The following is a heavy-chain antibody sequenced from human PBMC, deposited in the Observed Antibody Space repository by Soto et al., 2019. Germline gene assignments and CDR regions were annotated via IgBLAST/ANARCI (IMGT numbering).Heavy chain of an antibody. CDR3: ARDRQGLYGYGDGHDAFDI. CDR1: GGSISSYY. D-gene: IGHD4-17*01. Sequence: SGTLSLTCTVSGGSISSYYWSWIRQPPGKGLEWIGYIYYSGSTNYNPSLKSLVTIAVDTSKNQFSLKLSSVTAADTAVYYCARDRQGLYGYGDGHDAFDICGQGTMVIGSS. V-gene: IGHV4-59*01. CDR2: IYYSGST. J-gene: IGHJ3*02.